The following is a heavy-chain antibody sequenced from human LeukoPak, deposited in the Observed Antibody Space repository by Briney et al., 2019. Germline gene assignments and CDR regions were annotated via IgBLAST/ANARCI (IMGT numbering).Heavy chain of an antibody. J-gene: IGHJ4*02. CDR3: ARGRSPRGYCSSTSCHYFDY. CDR1: GGSFSGYY. CDR2: INHSGST. Sequence: PSETLSLTCAVYGGSFSGYYWSWIRQPPGKGLEWIGEINHSGSTNYNPSLKSRVTISVDTSKNQFSLKLSSVTAADTAVYYCARGRSPRGYCSSTSCHYFDYWGQGTLVTVSS. D-gene: IGHD2-2*01. V-gene: IGHV4-34*01.